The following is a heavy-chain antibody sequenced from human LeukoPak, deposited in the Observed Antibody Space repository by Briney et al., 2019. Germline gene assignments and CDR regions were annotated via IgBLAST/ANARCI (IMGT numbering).Heavy chain of an antibody. CDR3: AKRVSGWFLVDY. CDR2: ITGSGSST. Sequence: GGSLRLSCAASGFSFSSYAMSWVRQAPGKGLEWVSAITGSGSSTFYADAVKGRFTISKDNSKNTLYLQMNSLRAEDTAVYYCAKRVSGWFLVDYWGQGALVTVSS. D-gene: IGHD6-19*01. V-gene: IGHV3-23*01. CDR1: GFSFSSYA. J-gene: IGHJ4*02.